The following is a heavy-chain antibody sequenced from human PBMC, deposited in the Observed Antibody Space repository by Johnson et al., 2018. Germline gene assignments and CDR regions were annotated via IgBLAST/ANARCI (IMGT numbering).Heavy chain of an antibody. D-gene: IGHD5-12*01. CDR3: AKDWLRGVYYDSYMYV. Sequence: VQLVESGGGVVQPGRSLRLSCATSGFTFSTYAMHWVRQAPGKGLEWVALISYDGNNEYYADSVEGRFTISRENSKKTLYLQMNSLRAEDTAIYYCAKDWLRGVYYDSYMYVWGKGTTVTVSS. J-gene: IGHJ6*03. V-gene: IGHV3-30-3*01. CDR2: ISYDGNNE. CDR1: GFTFSTYA.